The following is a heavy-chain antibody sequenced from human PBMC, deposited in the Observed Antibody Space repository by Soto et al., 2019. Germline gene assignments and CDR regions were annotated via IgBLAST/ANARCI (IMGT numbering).Heavy chain of an antibody. CDR2: IYWDDDK. CDR1: GFSLSTSGVG. CDR3: AHIGITFVNAHNLYCL. J-gene: IGHJ5*02. V-gene: IGHV2-5*02. Sequence: SGPTLVNPTQTLTLTCTVSGFSLSTSGVGVGWIRQPPGKALGWLALIYWDDDKRYSPALKSRLTITKDTSNNPVVPKMTNMDPVDTPTYSCAHIGITFVNAHNLYCLWGQGTLVTVSS. D-gene: IGHD3-16*01.